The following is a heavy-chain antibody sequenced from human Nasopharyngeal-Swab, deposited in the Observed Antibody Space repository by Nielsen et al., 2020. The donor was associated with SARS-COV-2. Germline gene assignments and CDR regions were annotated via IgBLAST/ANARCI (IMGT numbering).Heavy chain of an antibody. CDR3: ARDDNVLRYFDWLPAYYYYGMDV. J-gene: IGHJ6*02. D-gene: IGHD3-9*01. CDR2: INPNSGGT. CDR1: GYTFTGYY. V-gene: IGHV1-2*06. Sequence: ASVKVSCKASGYTFTGYYMHWVRQAPGQGLEWMGRINPNSGGTNYAQKFQGRVTMTRDTSISTAYMELSRLRSDDTAVYYCARDDNVLRYFDWLPAYYYYGMDVWGQGTTVTV.